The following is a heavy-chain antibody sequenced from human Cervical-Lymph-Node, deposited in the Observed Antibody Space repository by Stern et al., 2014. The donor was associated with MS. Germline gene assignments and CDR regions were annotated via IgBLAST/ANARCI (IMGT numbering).Heavy chain of an antibody. V-gene: IGHV1-69*01. CDR2: IIPIFGTA. J-gene: IGHJ6*02. CDR1: GGTFSSYA. Sequence: QMQLVQSGAEVKKPGSSVKVSCKASGGTFSSYAISWVRQAPGQGLEWMGGIIPIFGTANYAQKFQGRVTITADESTSTAYMELSSLRSEDTAVYYCARDIGYSSGWYYYYYGMDVWGQGTTVTVSS. D-gene: IGHD6-19*01. CDR3: ARDIGYSSGWYYYYYGMDV.